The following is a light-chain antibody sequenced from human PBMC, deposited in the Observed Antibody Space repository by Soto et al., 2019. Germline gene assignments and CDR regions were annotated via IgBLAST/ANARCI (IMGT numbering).Light chain of an antibody. CDR3: QQSCSTPLK. CDR2: AAS. Sequence: DIQMTQSPSSLSASVGDRVTITCRASQSISSYLNWYQQKPGKAPKLLIYAASSLQSGVPSRFSGSGSGTDFTLTISSLQPEDFATYYCQQSCSTPLKFGQGTKVDIK. V-gene: IGKV1-39*01. J-gene: IGKJ1*01. CDR1: QSISSY.